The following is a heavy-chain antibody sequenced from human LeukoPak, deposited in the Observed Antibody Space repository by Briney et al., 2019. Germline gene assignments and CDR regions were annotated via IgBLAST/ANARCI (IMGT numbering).Heavy chain of an antibody. Sequence: GGSLRLSCAASGFTVSSNYMSWVRQAPGKGLEWVSVIYSGGSTYYADPVKGRFTISRDNSKNTLYLQMNSLRAEDTAVYYCTRANTVSIFRVIILDAFDIWGQGTMVTVSS. CDR3: TRANTVSIFRVIILDAFDI. J-gene: IGHJ3*02. CDR1: GFTVSSNY. CDR2: IYSGGST. V-gene: IGHV3-53*01. D-gene: IGHD3-3*01.